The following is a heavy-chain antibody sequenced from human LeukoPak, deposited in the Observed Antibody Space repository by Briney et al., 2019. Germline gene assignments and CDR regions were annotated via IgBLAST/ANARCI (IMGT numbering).Heavy chain of an antibody. J-gene: IGHJ6*02. CDR1: GYTFTSYG. CDR3: ARAYSSSGSYYYYDMDV. Sequence: ASVKVSCKASGYTFTSYGISWVRQAPGQGLEWMGWISAYNGNTNYAQKLQGRVTMTTDTSTSTAYMELRSLRSDDTAVYYCARAYSSSGSYYYYDMDVWGQGTTVTVSS. CDR2: ISAYNGNT. V-gene: IGHV1-18*01. D-gene: IGHD6-6*01.